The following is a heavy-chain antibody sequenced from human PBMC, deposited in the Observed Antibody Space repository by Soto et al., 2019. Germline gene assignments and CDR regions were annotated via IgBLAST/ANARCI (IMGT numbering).Heavy chain of an antibody. Sequence: QVQLVQSGAEVKKPGASVKFSCKASGYTFTSYYMHWVRQAPGQGLEWMGIINPSGGSTSYAQKFQGRGTMTRDTSTSTVYMELSSLRSEDTAVYYCARQDYGGTLDYWGQGTLVTVSS. CDR1: GYTFTSYY. D-gene: IGHD4-17*01. CDR3: ARQDYGGTLDY. V-gene: IGHV1-46*01. CDR2: INPSGGST. J-gene: IGHJ4*02.